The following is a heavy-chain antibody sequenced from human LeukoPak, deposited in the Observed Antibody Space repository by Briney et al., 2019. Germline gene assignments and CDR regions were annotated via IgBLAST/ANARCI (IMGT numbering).Heavy chain of an antibody. CDR2: IYYSGST. CDR3: ARDVLHRDGYSLGFDY. Sequence: PSETLSLTCTVSGGSISSYYWSWIRQPPGKGLEWIGYIYYSGSTNYNPSLKSRVTISVETSKNQFSLKLSSVTAADTAVYYCARDVLHRDGYSLGFDYWGQGTLVTVSS. V-gene: IGHV4-59*01. CDR1: GGSISSYY. D-gene: IGHD5-24*01. J-gene: IGHJ4*02.